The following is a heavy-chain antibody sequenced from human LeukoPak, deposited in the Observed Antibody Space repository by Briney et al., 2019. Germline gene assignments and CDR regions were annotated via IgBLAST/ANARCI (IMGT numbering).Heavy chain of an antibody. CDR1: GGSISSYY. V-gene: IGHV4-4*07. D-gene: IGHD2-21*01. J-gene: IGHJ4*02. Sequence: SETLSLTCTVSGGSISSYYWSWIRQPAGKGLEWIGRIDSSGSTNYNPSLKSRVTMSVYTSNNQFSLKLTSVTAADTAMYYCARDAYGGNGYWGQGTLVTVSS. CDR3: ARDAYGGNGY. CDR2: IDSSGST.